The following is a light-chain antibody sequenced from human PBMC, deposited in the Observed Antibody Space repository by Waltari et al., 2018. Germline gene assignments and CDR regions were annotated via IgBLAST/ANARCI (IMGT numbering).Light chain of an antibody. Sequence: QSALTQPASVSGSPGQSITISCTVTSSDVGSYNLFSWYQQHPGKAPKVMIYEVNKRPSGLSNRFSGSKSGNTASLTISGLQAEDEADYYCCSYAGSDTHVIFGGGTKLTVL. CDR3: CSYAGSDTHVI. CDR2: EVN. CDR1: SSDVGSYNL. J-gene: IGLJ2*01. V-gene: IGLV2-23*02.